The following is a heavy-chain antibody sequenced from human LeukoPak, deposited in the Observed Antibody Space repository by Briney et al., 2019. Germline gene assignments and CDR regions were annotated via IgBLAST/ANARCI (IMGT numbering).Heavy chain of an antibody. D-gene: IGHD3-3*01. CDR1: GGSISNYY. CDR3: ARDHGWSGELD. J-gene: IGHJ4*02. V-gene: IGHV4-4*07. Sequence: SETLSLTCTVSGGSISNYYWTWIRQPAGEGLEWIGRMHTSGSANYNPSLNSRVTMSVDTSKNQFSLKLRSVTAADTAIYYCARDHGWSGELDWGQGTLVTVSS. CDR2: MHTSGSA.